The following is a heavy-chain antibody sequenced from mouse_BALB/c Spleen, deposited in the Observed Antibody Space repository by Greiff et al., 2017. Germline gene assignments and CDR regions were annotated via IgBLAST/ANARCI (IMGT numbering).Heavy chain of an antibody. J-gene: IGHJ1*01. CDR1: GYTFTDYA. Sequence: QVQLQQSGAELVRPGVSVKISCKGSGYTFTDYAMHWVKQSHAKSLEWIGVISTYYGDASYNQKFKGKATMTVDKSSSTAYMELARLTSEDSAIYYCARGGYYGSRNHWYFDVWGAGTTVTVAS. V-gene: IGHV1S137*01. CDR3: ARGGYYGSRNHWYFDV. D-gene: IGHD1-1*01. CDR2: ISTYYGDA.